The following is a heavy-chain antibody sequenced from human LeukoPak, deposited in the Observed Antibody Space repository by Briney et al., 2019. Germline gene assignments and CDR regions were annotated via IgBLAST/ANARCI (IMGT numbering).Heavy chain of an antibody. Sequence: GGSLRLSCAASGFTFSSYWMSWVRQAPGKGLEWVANIKQDGSEKYYVDSVKGRFTISRDNAKNSLYLQMNSLRAEDTAVYYCAGEATAYYYGMDVWGKGTRVTVSS. V-gene: IGHV3-7*01. CDR1: GFTFSSYW. CDR3: AGEATAYYYGMDV. J-gene: IGHJ6*04. D-gene: IGHD2-21*02. CDR2: IKQDGSEK.